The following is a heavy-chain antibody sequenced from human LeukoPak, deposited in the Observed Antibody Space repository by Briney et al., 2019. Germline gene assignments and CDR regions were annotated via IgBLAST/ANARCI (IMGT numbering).Heavy chain of an antibody. CDR2: ISYDGSNK. Sequence: GGSLRLPCAASGFTFSSYAMHWVRRAPGKGLEWVAVISYDGSNKYYADSVKGRFTISRDNSKNTLYLQMNSLRAEDTAVYYCARATYDCSSTSCYYYYYYGMDVWGQGTTVTVSS. D-gene: IGHD2-2*01. CDR3: ARATYDCSSTSCYYYYYYGMDV. J-gene: IGHJ6*02. CDR1: GFTFSSYA. V-gene: IGHV3-30-3*01.